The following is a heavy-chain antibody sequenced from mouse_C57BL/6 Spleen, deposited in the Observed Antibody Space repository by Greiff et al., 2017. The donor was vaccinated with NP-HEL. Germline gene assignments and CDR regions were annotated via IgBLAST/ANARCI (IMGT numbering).Heavy chain of an antibody. J-gene: IGHJ1*03. Sequence: VQLQQSGGGLVKPGGSLKLSCAASGFTFSSYAMSWVRQTPEKRLEWVATISDGGSYTYYPDNVKGRFTISRDNAKNNLYLQMSHLKSEDTAMYYGAREPLITTGVAHWYFDVWGTGTTVTVSS. V-gene: IGHV5-4*01. D-gene: IGHD1-1*01. CDR2: ISDGGSYT. CDR1: GFTFSSYA. CDR3: AREPLITTGVAHWYFDV.